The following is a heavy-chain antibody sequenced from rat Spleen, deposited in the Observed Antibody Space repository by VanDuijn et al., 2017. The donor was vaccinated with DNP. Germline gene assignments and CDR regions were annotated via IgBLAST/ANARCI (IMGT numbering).Heavy chain of an antibody. J-gene: IGHJ1*01. V-gene: IGHV5-22*01. CDR2: INFDGDST. D-gene: IGHD4-3*01. Sequence: EVQQVESGGGLVQPGRSLKLSCAASGFTFSDYYMAWVRQAPTKGLEWVTYINFDGDSTYYRDSVKGRFTISRDNAKSTLYLEMNSLRSEDMATYYCARRSAGYGYGYWYFDFWGPGVMVTVSS. CDR1: GFTFSDYY. CDR3: ARRSAGYGYGYWYFDF.